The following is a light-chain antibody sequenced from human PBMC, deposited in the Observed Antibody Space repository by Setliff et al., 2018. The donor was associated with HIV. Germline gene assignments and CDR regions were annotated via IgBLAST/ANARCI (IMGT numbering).Light chain of an antibody. Sequence: LAQPASVSGSPGQSITISCTGASSDVGDYNYFSWYQQHPGKAPKLMIYGVTNRPSGISNRFSGSKSGDTASLTISGLQAEDEADYYCSSYTSSDTPYVFGTGTKVTV. CDR2: GVT. V-gene: IGLV2-14*01. CDR1: SSDVGDYNY. CDR3: SSYTSSDTPYV. J-gene: IGLJ1*01.